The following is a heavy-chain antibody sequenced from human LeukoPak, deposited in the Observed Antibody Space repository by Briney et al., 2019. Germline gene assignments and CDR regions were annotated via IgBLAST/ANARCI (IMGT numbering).Heavy chain of an antibody. CDR1: GFTFSSYW. CDR3: AREFTGSSSYYYYYYYMDV. Sequence: GGSLRLSCAASGFTFSSYWMGWVRQAPGKGLEWVANIKQDGSEKYYVDSVKGRFTISRDNAKNSLYLQMNSLRAEDTAVYYCAREFTGSSSYYYYYYYMDVWGEGTTVTVSS. D-gene: IGHD6-6*01. J-gene: IGHJ6*03. CDR2: IKQDGSEK. V-gene: IGHV3-7*01.